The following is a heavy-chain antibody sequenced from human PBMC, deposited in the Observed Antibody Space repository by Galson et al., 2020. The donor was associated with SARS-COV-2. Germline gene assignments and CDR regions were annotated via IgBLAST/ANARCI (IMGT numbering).Heavy chain of an antibody. CDR1: GFTFSSYG. CDR3: ARDGGFVGFTHFQR. Sequence: GGSLRLSCAASGFTFSSYGMHWVRQAPGKGLEWVAVIWYDGSNKYYADSVKGRFTISRDNSKNTLYLQMNSLRAEETAVYYCARDGGFVGFTHFQRWGQGALVIVSS. V-gene: IGHV3-33*01. D-gene: IGHD3-10*01. J-gene: IGHJ1*01. CDR2: IWYDGSNK.